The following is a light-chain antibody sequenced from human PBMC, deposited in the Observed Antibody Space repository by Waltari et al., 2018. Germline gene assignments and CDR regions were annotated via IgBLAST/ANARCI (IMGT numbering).Light chain of an antibody. V-gene: IGKV2-29*02. J-gene: IGKJ1*01. CDR2: ENS. CDR1: QSLVHTDGRTY. Sequence: DVVMTQTPLSMSVTPGQPASISFKSSQSLVHTDGRTYFYWFLQRPGQSPQLLISENSNRVSGVPDRFSGSGSGTDFTLHISRVEAEDVGVYYCMHAIQLPRTFGQGTRVEIK. CDR3: MHAIQLPRT.